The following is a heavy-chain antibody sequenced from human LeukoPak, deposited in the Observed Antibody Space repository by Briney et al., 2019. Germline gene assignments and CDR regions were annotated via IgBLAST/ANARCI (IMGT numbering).Heavy chain of an antibody. CDR1: GYTFTSYY. J-gene: IGHJ5*01. V-gene: IGHV1-46*01. CDR2: INPSGGST. D-gene: IGHD6-13*01. Sequence: AASVKVSCKASGYTFTSYYMHWVRQAPGQGLEWMGIINPSGGSTSYAQKFQGRVTMTRDTSTSTVYMELSSLRSEDTAVYYCALLAAAGPTPSRVKENWFDSWGQGTLVTVSS. CDR3: ALLAAAGPTPSRVKENWFDS.